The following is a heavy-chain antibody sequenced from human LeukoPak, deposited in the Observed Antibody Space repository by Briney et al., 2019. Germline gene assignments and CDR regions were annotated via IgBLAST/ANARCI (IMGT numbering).Heavy chain of an antibody. D-gene: IGHD2-21*02. CDR2: IIPIFGIA. J-gene: IGHJ4*02. CDR3: ARAYCGGDCYAPFDY. V-gene: IGHV1-69*04. Sequence: GASVKVSCKASGGTFSSYAISWVRQAPGQGLEWMGRIIPIFGIANHAQKFQGRVTITADKSTSTAYMELSSLRSEDTAVYYCARAYCGGDCYAPFDYWGQGTLVTVSS. CDR1: GGTFSSYA.